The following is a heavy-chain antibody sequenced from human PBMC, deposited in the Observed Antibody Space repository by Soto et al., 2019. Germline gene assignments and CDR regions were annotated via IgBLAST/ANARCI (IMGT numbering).Heavy chain of an antibody. CDR2: ISAGGGNT. V-gene: IGHV3-23*01. CDR1: GFSFSTYA. D-gene: IGHD2-2*01. J-gene: IGHJ5*02. CDR3: AKHSEYQLLSWFDP. Sequence: VQLLESGGGLVQPGGSLRLSCAASGFSFSTYAMSWVRQAPGKGLEWVSGISAGGGNTFYADSVRGRFTISRDNSKNTLDLQMSSLRAEDTALYYCAKHSEYQLLSWFDPWGQGTLVTVSS.